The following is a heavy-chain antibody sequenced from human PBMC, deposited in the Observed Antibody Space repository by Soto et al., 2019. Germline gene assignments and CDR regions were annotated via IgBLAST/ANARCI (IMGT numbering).Heavy chain of an antibody. D-gene: IGHD3-16*02. J-gene: IGHJ6*02. Sequence: EVQLLESGGGLVQPGGSLRLSCAASGFTFSSYAMSWVRQAPGKGLEWVSAISGSGGSTYYADSVKGRFTISRDNSXNTLYLQMNSLRAEDTDVYYCAPGRGVIFYSGMDVWGQGTTVTVSS. CDR1: GFTFSSYA. V-gene: IGHV3-23*01. CDR3: APGRGVIFYSGMDV. CDR2: ISGSGGST.